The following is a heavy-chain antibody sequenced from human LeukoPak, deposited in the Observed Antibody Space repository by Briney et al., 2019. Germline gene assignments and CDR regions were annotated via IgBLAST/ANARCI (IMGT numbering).Heavy chain of an antibody. CDR1: GFTFSSYG. D-gene: IGHD3-10*01. CDR3: AREGDDDAFDI. V-gene: IGHV3-21*01. Sequence: GGSLRLSCAASGFTFSSYGMHWVRQAPGKGLEWVSCISSSSNIYYADSVKGRVTISRDNAKNSLYLQMNSLRAEDTAVYYCAREGDDDAFDIWGQGTMVTVSS. CDR2: ISSSSNI. J-gene: IGHJ3*02.